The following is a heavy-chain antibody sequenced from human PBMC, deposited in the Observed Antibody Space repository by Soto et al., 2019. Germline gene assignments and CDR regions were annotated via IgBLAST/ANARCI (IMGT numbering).Heavy chain of an antibody. CDR3: ARVGTPIDH. CDR1: GYTFTNFG. Sequence: QVQLVQSGAEVKKPGASVKVSCKASGYTFTNFGISWVRQAPGQGLEWMGWISAYNGNTNYAQKFQGRDTMTTDTSPITGYMGRATLRSEDPAVYSRARVGTPIDHWGQGTLVTVSS. CDR2: ISAYNGNT. J-gene: IGHJ4*02. V-gene: IGHV1-18*01. D-gene: IGHD7-27*01.